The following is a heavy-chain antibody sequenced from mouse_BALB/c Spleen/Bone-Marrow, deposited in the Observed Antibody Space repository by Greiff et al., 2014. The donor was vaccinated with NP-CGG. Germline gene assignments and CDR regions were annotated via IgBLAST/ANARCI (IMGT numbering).Heavy chain of an antibody. CDR2: INGGSNTI. D-gene: IGHD1-2*01. CDR3: ARGTTALRYFDV. J-gene: IGHJ1*01. CDR1: GFTFSSFG. Sequence: EVQLVESGGGLVQPGGSRKLSCAASGFTFSSFGMHWIRQAPEKGLEWVAYINGGSNTIYYADTVKGRFTISRDNPKNTLFLQMTSLRSEDTAMYFCARGTTALRYFDVWGAGTTDTVSS. V-gene: IGHV5-17*02.